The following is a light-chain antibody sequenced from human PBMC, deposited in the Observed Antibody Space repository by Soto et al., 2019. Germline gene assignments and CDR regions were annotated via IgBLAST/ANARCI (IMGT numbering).Light chain of an antibody. Sequence: QSAPTQPASVSGSPGQSITISCTGTSRDVGSYNLVSWYQQYPGNAPKLIIYEGTKRPSGVSYRFSGSKSGNTASLTISGLQEEDEGDYHCCSFAGSSTYVFGTGTKLTVL. V-gene: IGLV2-23*01. CDR2: EGT. CDR1: SRDVGSYNL. CDR3: CSFAGSSTYV. J-gene: IGLJ1*01.